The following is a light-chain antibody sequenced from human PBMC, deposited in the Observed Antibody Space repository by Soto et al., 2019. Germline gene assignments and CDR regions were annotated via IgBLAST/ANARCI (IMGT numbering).Light chain of an antibody. CDR1: QSSSYW. CDR2: KAS. J-gene: IGKJ1*01. Sequence: DIQMTQSPSTLSASVGDRVTITCRASQSSSYWLAWYQQKPGKAPNLLIYKASSLEGGVPSRFSGSGSGTEFTLTISSLQPDYFATYYGQAYNNYWTFGQGTKVEIK. V-gene: IGKV1-5*03. CDR3: QAYNNYWT.